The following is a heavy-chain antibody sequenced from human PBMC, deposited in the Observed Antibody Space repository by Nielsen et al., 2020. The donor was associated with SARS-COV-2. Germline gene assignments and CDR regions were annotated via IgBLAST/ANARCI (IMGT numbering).Heavy chain of an antibody. CDR1: GYTFTSYG. J-gene: IGHJ4*02. CDR3: AREREVEEPFDY. V-gene: IGHV1-18*01. Sequence: ASVRVSCKASGYTFTSYGISWVRQAPGQGLEWMGWISAYNGNTNYAQKLQGRVTMTTDTSTSTAYMELRSLRSDDTAVYYCAREREVEEPFDYWGQGTLVTVSS. CDR2: ISAYNGNT. D-gene: IGHD1-14*01.